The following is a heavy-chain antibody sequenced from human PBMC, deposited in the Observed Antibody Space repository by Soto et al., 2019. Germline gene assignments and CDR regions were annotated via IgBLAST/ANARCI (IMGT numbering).Heavy chain of an antibody. J-gene: IGHJ6*02. V-gene: IGHV1-18*01. D-gene: IGHD1-26*01. Sequence: APVKVSCKASGYTITTSGISWVRQAPGQGLEWMGWISPYNGNTNYAQKFQGRVTMTTDTSTSTAYMDLRSLRSDDTAVYYCARGARSWASCMDLWYQGTTITVSS. CDR1: GYTITTSG. CDR3: ARGARSWASCMDL. CDR2: ISPYNGNT.